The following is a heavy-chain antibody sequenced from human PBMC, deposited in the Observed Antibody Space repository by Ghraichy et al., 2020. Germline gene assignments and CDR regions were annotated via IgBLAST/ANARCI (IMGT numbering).Heavy chain of an antibody. D-gene: IGHD6-6*01. Sequence: GGSLRLSCAASGFTFSSYAMSWVRQAPGKGLEWVSTISGGGYLTYSADSVKGRFTISRDNSKNTLYLQMNSLRADDTGVYYWAKDGTPSAEQLAIDCWGQGTLVTVSS. V-gene: IGHV3-23*01. CDR3: AKDGTPSAEQLAIDC. J-gene: IGHJ4*02. CDR2: ISGGGYLT. CDR1: GFTFSSYA.